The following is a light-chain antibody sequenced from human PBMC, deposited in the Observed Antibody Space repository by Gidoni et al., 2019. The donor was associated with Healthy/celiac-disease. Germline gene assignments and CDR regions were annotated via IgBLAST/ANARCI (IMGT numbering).Light chain of an antibody. V-gene: IGKV3-20*01. Sequence: QSVSSSYLAWYQQKPGQAPRLLIYVASSRATGIPDRFSGSGSGTDFTLTISRLEPEDFAVYYCQQYGSSPRTFGGXTKVEIK. J-gene: IGKJ4*01. CDR1: QSVSSSY. CDR3: QQYGSSPRT. CDR2: VAS.